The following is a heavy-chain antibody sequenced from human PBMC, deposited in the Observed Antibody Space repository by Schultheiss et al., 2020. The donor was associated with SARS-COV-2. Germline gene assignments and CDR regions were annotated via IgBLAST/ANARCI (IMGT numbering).Heavy chain of an antibody. Sequence: GESLKISCAASGFTFSSYDMHWVRQATGKGLEWVSAIGTAGDTYYPGSVKGRFTISRDNSKNTLYLQMNSLRAEDTAVYYCARGDIVSSYYYYYGMDVWGQGTTVTVSS. CDR2: IGTAGDT. CDR3: ARGDIVSSYYYYYGMDV. V-gene: IGHV3-13*01. CDR1: GFTFSSYD. J-gene: IGHJ6*02. D-gene: IGHD2-15*01.